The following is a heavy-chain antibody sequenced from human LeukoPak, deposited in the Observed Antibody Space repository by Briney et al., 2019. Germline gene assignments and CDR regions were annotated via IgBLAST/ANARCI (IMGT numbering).Heavy chain of an antibody. J-gene: IGHJ4*02. D-gene: IGHD6-13*01. CDR2: IDWDDDK. V-gene: IGHV2-70*04. CDR1: GFSLSTSGMR. Sequence: SGPTLVNPAQTLTLTCTFSGFSLSTSGMRVSWIRQPPGKALGWLACIDWDDDKYYSTSLKTRLTISKDTSKNQVVLTMTNMDPVDTATYYCARIDWRQLSPSYYFDYWGQGTLVTVSS. CDR3: ARIDWRQLSPSYYFDY.